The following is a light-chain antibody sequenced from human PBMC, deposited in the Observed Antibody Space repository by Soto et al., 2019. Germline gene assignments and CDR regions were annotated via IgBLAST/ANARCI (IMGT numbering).Light chain of an antibody. J-gene: IGKJ4*01. Sequence: IVMTQSQNTLSVSPGERATLSCRASQSVSSSYLAWYQQKPGQAPRLLIYGASNMATGIPDRFRGSGSGTDFTLTISRLEPEDFAVYHCQQYGNPPTFGGGTKVDIK. CDR1: QSVSSSY. CDR3: QQYGNPPT. V-gene: IGKV3-20*01. CDR2: GAS.